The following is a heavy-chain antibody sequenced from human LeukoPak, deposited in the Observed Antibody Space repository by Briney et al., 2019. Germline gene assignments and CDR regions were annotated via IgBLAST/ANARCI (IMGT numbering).Heavy chain of an antibody. Sequence: PGGSLRLSCAASGFTFSSYWMHWVRQAPGKGLVWVARINTNGSPTQYADSVKGRFTISRDNAKTTLYLQMNSLRDEDTAVYYCTKEGLVSGGPFSGWFAPWGKGPLVTVSS. CDR3: TKEGLVSGGPFSGWFAP. J-gene: IGHJ5*02. CDR1: GFTFSSYW. CDR2: INTNGSPT. D-gene: IGHD3-10*01. V-gene: IGHV3-74*01.